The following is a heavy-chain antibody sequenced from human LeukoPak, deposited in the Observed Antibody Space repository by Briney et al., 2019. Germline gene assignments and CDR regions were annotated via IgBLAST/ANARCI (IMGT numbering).Heavy chain of an antibody. J-gene: IGHJ6*03. Sequence: SETLSLTCTVSGGSISSSSYYWGWIRQPPGKGLEWIGSIYYSGSTYHNPSLKSRVTISVDTSKNQFSLKLSSVTAADTAVYYCARARGDYYDFWSARGHYYYYMGVWGKGTTVTVSS. D-gene: IGHD3-3*01. CDR2: IYYSGST. CDR1: GGSISSSSYY. V-gene: IGHV4-39*07. CDR3: ARARGDYYDFWSARGHYYYYMGV.